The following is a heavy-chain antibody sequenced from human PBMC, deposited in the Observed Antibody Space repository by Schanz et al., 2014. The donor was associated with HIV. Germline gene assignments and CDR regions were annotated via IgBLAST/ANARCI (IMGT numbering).Heavy chain of an antibody. CDR3: ANTEYPYSSSSDYYYGMDV. CDR1: GFTFSNYA. Sequence: QVHLVESGGGVVQPGTSLRLSCAASGFTFSNYAIHWVRQAPGKGLEGVTLIWNDGTSKYYADSVKGRFTISKDNSKNTLYLQMNSLRAQDTAVYYCANTEYPYSSSSDYYYGMDVWGQGTTVTVSS. D-gene: IGHD6-6*01. CDR2: IWNDGTSK. J-gene: IGHJ6*02. V-gene: IGHV3-33*06.